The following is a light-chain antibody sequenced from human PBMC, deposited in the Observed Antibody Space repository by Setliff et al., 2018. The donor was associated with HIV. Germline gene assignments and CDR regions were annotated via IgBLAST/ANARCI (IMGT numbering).Light chain of an antibody. Sequence: QSVLTQPPSVSAAPGQKVTISCPGSSSNIGYSYVSWYQQLPGTAPKLLIYDNNQRPSGIPDRFSGSKSGTSATLGITGLQTGDEADYYRGTWDYSLSAGVFGGGTKVTVL. CDR3: GTWDYSLSAGV. CDR2: DNN. CDR1: SSNIGYSY. J-gene: IGLJ2*01. V-gene: IGLV1-51*01.